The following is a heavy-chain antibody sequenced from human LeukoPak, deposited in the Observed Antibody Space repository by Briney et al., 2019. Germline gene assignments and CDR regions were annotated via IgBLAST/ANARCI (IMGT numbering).Heavy chain of an antibody. J-gene: IGHJ5*02. V-gene: IGHV1-2*02. CDR3: ARRVLTGTGGGFDP. Sequence: ASVKVSCKASGYTFTGYYMHWVRQAPGQGLEWMGWINPNSGGTNYAQKFQGRVTMTTDTSTSTAYMELRSLRSDDTAVYYCARRVLTGTGGGFDPWGQGTLVTVSS. CDR1: GYTFTGYY. CDR2: INPNSGGT. D-gene: IGHD1-20*01.